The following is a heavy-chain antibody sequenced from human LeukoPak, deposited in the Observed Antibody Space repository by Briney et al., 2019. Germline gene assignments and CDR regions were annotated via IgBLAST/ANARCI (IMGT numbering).Heavy chain of an antibody. V-gene: IGHV4-4*07. CDR1: GGSITGYY. CDR3: ARDLYGYSSDWYGGYYFDY. Sequence: PSDTLSLTCTVSGGSITGYYWSWLRQPAGKGLEWIGRIYTSGSTNCNPSLKSRVTISVDRSKNQFSLKLDSVTAADTALYYCARDLYGYSSDWYGGYYFDYWGQGTLVTVSS. J-gene: IGHJ4*02. CDR2: IYTSGST. D-gene: IGHD6-13*01.